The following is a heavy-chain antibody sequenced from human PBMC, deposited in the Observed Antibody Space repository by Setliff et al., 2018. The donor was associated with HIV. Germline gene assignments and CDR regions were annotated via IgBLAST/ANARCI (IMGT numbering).Heavy chain of an antibody. CDR2: IFYTESTNYTPSIKST. V-gene: IGHV4-59*08. CDR1: GGSISTYY. D-gene: IGHD3-10*01. J-gene: IGHJ3*01. Sequence: SETLSLTCTVSGGSISTYYWSWIRQSPGEGLEWIGYIFYTESTNYTPSIKSTNYNPSLKSRVTISLDTSKNQFSLKLTSVTAADTAVYYCARVRSYGSAYDAFDVWGPGTMVTVSS. CDR3: ARVRSYGSAYDAFDV.